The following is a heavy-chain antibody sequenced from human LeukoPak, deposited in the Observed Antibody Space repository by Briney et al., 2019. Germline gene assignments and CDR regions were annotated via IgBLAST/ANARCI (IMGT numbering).Heavy chain of an antibody. Sequence: GGSPRLSCAASGFTFSSYWMSWVRQAPGKGLEWVANIKQDGSEKYYVDSVKGRFTISRDNAKNSLYLQMNSLRAEDTAVYYCAKMSSSWTYYYGMDVWGQGTTVTVSS. CDR1: GFTFSSYW. V-gene: IGHV3-7*01. J-gene: IGHJ6*02. CDR3: AKMSSSWTYYYGMDV. D-gene: IGHD6-13*01. CDR2: IKQDGSEK.